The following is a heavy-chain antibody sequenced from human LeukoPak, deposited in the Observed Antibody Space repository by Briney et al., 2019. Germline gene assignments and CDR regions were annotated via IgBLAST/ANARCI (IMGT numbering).Heavy chain of an antibody. CDR3: ARSLLHCGGDCYSFDY. CDR1: GYTFTSYY. Sequence: ASVKVSCKASGYTFTSYYMHWVRQAPGQGLEWMGIISPSGGSTSYAQKFQDRGTMTRDTSTSTVYMELSTLTSEDTAVYYCARSLLHCGGDCYSFDYWGQGTLVSVSS. J-gene: IGHJ4*02. V-gene: IGHV1-46*01. CDR2: ISPSGGST. D-gene: IGHD2-21*02.